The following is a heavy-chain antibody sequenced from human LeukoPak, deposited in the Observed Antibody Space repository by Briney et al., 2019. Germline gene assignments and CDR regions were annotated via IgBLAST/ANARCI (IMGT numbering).Heavy chain of an antibody. CDR3: ARSMPIVATTGGFDY. CDR2: IYTSGST. J-gene: IGHJ4*02. Sequence: SETLSLTCTVSGGSISSYYWSWIRQPAGKGLERIGRIYTSGSTNYNPSLKSRVTMSVDTSKNQFSLKLSSVTAADTAIYYCARSMPIVATTGGFDYWGQGALVTVSS. V-gene: IGHV4-4*07. CDR1: GGSISSYY. D-gene: IGHD1-26*01.